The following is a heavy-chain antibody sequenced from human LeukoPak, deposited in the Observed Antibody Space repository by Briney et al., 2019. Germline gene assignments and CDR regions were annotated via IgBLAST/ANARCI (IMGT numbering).Heavy chain of an antibody. CDR3: AAGLGDTSGYYYVFGLS. CDR1: GFTSTSSA. D-gene: IGHD3-22*01. J-gene: IGHJ4*02. V-gene: IGHV1-58*01. CDR2: IVVGSGNT. Sequence: GASVKVSCKASGFTSTSSAVQWVRQARGQRLEWIGWIVVGSGNTNYAQKFQERVTITRDMPTSTAYMELSSLRSEDTAVYYCAAGLGDTSGYYYVFGLSWGQGTLVTVSS.